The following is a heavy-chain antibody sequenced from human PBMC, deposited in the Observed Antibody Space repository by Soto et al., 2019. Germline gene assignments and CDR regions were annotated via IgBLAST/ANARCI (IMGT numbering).Heavy chain of an antibody. J-gene: IGHJ5*02. D-gene: IGHD3-3*01. CDR3: ARALTRGITTPPTTINWFDP. CDR1: GGSFSGYY. V-gene: IGHV4-34*01. Sequence: TSETLSLTCAVYGGSFSGYYWSWIRQPPGKGLEWIGEINHSGSTNYNPSLKSRVTISVDTSKNQFSLKLSSVTAADTAVYYCARALTRGITTPPTTINWFDPWGQGTLVTVSS. CDR2: INHSGST.